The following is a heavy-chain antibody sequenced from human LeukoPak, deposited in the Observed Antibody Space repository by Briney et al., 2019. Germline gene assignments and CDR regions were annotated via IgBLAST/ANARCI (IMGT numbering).Heavy chain of an antibody. CDR3: ATVLWASGNSYFDY. J-gene: IGHJ4*02. V-gene: IGHV1-69*06. Sequence: GASVKVSCKASGGTFTSYAISWVRQAPGQGLEWMGGIIPIFVTANYAQKSQGRVTITADKSTSTAYMELSSLRSDDTAVYYCATVLWASGNSYFDYWGQGTLVTVSS. D-gene: IGHD4-23*01. CDR1: GGTFTSYA. CDR2: IIPIFVTA.